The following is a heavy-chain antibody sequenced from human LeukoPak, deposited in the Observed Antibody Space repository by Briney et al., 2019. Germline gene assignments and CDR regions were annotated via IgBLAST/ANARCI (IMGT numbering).Heavy chain of an antibody. Sequence: GGSLRLSCAASGFAFDNNAMSWVRQAPGKGLEWVSAISNTVGGRTYYADSVKGRFIISRDDSKNTLYLQMNSLRAEDTAVYYCAKESPYYSGRDYYFDYWGPGTLVTVSS. CDR3: AKESPYYSGRDYYFDY. V-gene: IGHV3-23*01. CDR1: GFAFDNNA. J-gene: IGHJ4*02. CDR2: ISNTVGGRT. D-gene: IGHD3-10*01.